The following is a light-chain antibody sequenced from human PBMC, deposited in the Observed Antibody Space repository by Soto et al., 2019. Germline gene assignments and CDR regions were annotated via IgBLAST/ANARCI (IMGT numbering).Light chain of an antibody. J-gene: IGLJ2*01. V-gene: IGLV2-14*01. CDR3: SSFTSSDTLV. CDR2: EVG. CDR1: SSDVGGYNH. Sequence: QSALTQPASVSGSPGQSITISCTGTSSDVGGYNHVSWYQQYPGKAPKLIIYEVGYRPSGISDRFSGSKSGNTASLTISGLQTEDESDYYCSSFTSSDTLVFGGGTKLTVL.